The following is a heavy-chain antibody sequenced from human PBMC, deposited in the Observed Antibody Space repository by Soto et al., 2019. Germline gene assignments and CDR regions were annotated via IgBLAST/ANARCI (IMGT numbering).Heavy chain of an antibody. CDR2: IKQDGNEK. Sequence: GGSLRFSCAAPGFTFSSYWLSWVRQAPGEGLEWVANIKQDGNEKYYVDVVKDRFTIFRDNAKNLLYLQMNSLQAEDTALYFWARATPGCYTGHCWFDPWGQGTLVTVSS. CDR3: ARATPGCYTGHCWFDP. V-gene: IGHV3-7*03. J-gene: IGHJ5*02. CDR1: GFTFSSYW. D-gene: IGHD2-2*02.